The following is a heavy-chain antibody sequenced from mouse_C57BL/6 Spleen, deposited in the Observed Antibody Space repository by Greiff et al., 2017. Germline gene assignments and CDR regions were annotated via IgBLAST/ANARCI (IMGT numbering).Heavy chain of an antibody. CDR3: ATNWDGGFAY. V-gene: IGHV1-69*01. CDR2: IDPSDSYT. D-gene: IGHD4-1*01. Sequence: QVQLQQPGAELVMPGASVKLSCKASGYTFTSYWMHWVKQRPGQGLEWIGEIDPSDSYTNYNQKFKGKSTLTVDKSSSTAYMQLSSLTSEDSAVYYWATNWDGGFAYWGQGTLVTVSA. CDR1: GYTFTSYW. J-gene: IGHJ3*01.